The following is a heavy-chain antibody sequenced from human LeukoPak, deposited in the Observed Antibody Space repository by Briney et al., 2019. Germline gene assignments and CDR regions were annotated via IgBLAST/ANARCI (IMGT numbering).Heavy chain of an antibody. V-gene: IGHV3-30-3*01. CDR3: ARDRGRRYSSGWYGDFDY. CDR2: ISYDGSDK. J-gene: IGHJ4*02. Sequence: PGGSLRLSCAASGFTFSNYAMHWVRQAPGKGLEWVAVISYDGSDKYYADSVKGRFTISRDNSKNTLYLQMNSLRPEDTAVYYCARDRGRRYSSGWYGDFDYWGQGTLVTVSS. CDR1: GFTFSNYA. D-gene: IGHD6-19*01.